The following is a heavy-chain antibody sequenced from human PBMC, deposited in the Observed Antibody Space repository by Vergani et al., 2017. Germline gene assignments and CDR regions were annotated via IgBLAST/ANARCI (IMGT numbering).Heavy chain of an antibody. V-gene: IGHV3-64D*06. D-gene: IGHD7-27*01. CDR3: VKDMGTPQGY. CDR1: GFTFSSYA. Sequence: ASGFTFSSYAMHWVRQAPGKGLEYVSAISSNGGSTYYADSVKGRFTISRDNSKNTPYLQMSSLRAEDTAVYYCVKDMGTPQGYWGQGTLVTVSS. CDR2: ISSNGGST. J-gene: IGHJ4*02.